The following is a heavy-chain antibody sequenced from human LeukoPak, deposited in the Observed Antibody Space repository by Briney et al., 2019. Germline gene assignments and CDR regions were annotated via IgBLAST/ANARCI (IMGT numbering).Heavy chain of an antibody. Sequence: SETLSLTCAVYGGSFSGYYWSWIRQPPGKGLEWIREINHSGSTNYNPSLKSRVTISVGTSKNQFSLKLSSVTAADTAIYYCARAVSGRFDYWGQGTLVTVSS. CDR1: GGSFSGYY. CDR2: INHSGST. D-gene: IGHD6-19*01. V-gene: IGHV4-34*01. J-gene: IGHJ4*02. CDR3: ARAVSGRFDY.